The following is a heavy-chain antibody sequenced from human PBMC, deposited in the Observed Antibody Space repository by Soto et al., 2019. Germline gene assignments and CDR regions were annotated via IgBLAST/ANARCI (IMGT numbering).Heavy chain of an antibody. CDR3: TRAARRYSSGWYGFDY. D-gene: IGHD6-19*01. CDR2: ISAYNGNT. V-gene: IGHV1-18*01. CDR1: GYTFTSYG. Sequence: QVQLVQSGAEVKKPGASVKVSCKASGYTFTSYGISWVRQAPGQGLEWMGWISAYNGNTNYAQKLQGRVTMTTDTSTSTAYMELRSLRSDDTAVYYCTRAARRYSSGWYGFDYWGQGTLVTVSS. J-gene: IGHJ4*02.